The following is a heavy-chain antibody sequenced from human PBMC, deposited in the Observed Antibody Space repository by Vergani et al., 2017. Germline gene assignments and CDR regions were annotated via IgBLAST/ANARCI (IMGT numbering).Heavy chain of an antibody. V-gene: IGHV3-23*01. CDR1: GFTFSSYA. J-gene: IGHJ6*02. D-gene: IGHD3-10*01. Sequence: EVQLLDSGGGLVQPGGSLRLSCAASGFTFSSYAMSWVRQAPGKGLEWVSAISGSGGSTYYADSVKGRFTISRDNSKNTLYLQMNSLRAEDTAVYYCAKDGEGWFGELLSIGYYYYGMDVWGQGTTVTVSS. CDR3: AKDGEGWFGELLSIGYYYYGMDV. CDR2: ISGSGGST.